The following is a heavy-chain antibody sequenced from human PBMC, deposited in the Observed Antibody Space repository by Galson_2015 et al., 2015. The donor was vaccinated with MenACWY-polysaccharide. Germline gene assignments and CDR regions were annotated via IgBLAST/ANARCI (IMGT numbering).Heavy chain of an antibody. Sequence: SVKVSCKASGYTFTSYYMHWVRQAPGQGLEWMGIINPSNGDTRHAQKFQGRVTMTRDTSTSTVYMELSSLRSEDTAVYYCARGAPPQGRLLQEEDFDFGGQGTLVTVSS. CDR2: INPSNGDT. J-gene: IGHJ4*02. CDR1: GYTFTSYY. CDR3: ARGAPPQGRLLQEEDFDF. V-gene: IGHV1-46*01. D-gene: IGHD2-21*02.